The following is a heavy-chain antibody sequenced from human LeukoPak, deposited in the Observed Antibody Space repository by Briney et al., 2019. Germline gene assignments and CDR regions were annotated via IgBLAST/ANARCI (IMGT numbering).Heavy chain of an antibody. Sequence: PSETLSLTCTVSGGSISSYYWSWIRQSPGKGLEWIGYIYDSGSINYSPSLKSRVTISVDTSKNHFSLRLSSVTAADTAVYYCARDRGYGDFPKYFDLWGRGTLVTVSS. CDR2: IYDSGSI. CDR3: ARDRGYGDFPKYFDL. D-gene: IGHD4-17*01. CDR1: GGSISSYY. J-gene: IGHJ2*01. V-gene: IGHV4-59*01.